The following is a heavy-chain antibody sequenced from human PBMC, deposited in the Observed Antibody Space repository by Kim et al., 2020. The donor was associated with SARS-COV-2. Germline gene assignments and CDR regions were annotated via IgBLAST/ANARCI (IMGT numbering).Heavy chain of an antibody. CDR3: AKGAGGYYFDY. CDR2: T. Sequence: TYYADSLAGRFTISRDNSKNTMYLQRNSLRAEDTAVYYCAKGAGGYYFDYWGQGTLVTVSS. J-gene: IGHJ4*02. D-gene: IGHD3-16*01. V-gene: IGHV3-23*01.